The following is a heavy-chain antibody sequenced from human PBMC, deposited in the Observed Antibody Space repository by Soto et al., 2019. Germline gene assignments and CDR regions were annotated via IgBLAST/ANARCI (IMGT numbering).Heavy chain of an antibody. V-gene: IGHV1-18*04. CDR1: GYTFTSYG. CDR3: ASITMVRGVISWFDP. D-gene: IGHD3-10*01. CDR2: ISAYNGNT. J-gene: IGHJ5*02. Sequence: ASVKVSCKSSGYTFTSYGISWVRQAPGQGLEWMGWISAYNGNTNYAQKLQGRVTMTTDTSTSTAYMELRSLRSDDTAVYYCASITMVRGVISWFDPWGQGNLVTVSS.